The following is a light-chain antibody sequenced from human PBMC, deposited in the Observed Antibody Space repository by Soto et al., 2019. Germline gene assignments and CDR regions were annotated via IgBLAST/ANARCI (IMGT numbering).Light chain of an antibody. CDR2: DAS. CDR3: QQRSNWSLT. V-gene: IGKV3-11*01. CDR1: QSVRSY. Sequence: EIVLTQSPATLSLSPGERATLSCRAGQSVRSYLAWYQQKPGQAPRLLIYDASNRATGIPARFSGGGSGTEFTLTISSLEPEDFAVYYCQQRSNWSLTFGGGTRVEIK. J-gene: IGKJ4*01.